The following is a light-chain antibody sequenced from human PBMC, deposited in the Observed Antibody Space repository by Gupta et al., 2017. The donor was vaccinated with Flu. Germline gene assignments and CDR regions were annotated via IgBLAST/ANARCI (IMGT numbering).Light chain of an antibody. J-gene: IGLJ2*01. CDR1: SSDVGGYNY. V-gene: IGLV2-14*01. CDR3: NSYTSSSTLVV. CDR2: EVS. Sequence: SALTQPASVSGSPRQPITISCTGTSSDVGGYNYVSWYQQHPGKAPKLMIYEVSNRPPGVSNRFSGSKSGNTASLTISGLQAEDEADYYCNSYTSSSTLVVFGGGTKLTVL.